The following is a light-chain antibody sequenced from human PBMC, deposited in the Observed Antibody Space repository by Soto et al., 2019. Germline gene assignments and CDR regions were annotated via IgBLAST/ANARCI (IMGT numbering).Light chain of an antibody. CDR1: QNIRNNN. CDR3: QQYGSSAPIT. Sequence: EIGVTQSACTLSLSPGERATLSCRASQNIRNNNLNWYQQKPGQAPRLLIYGASIRATGIPDRFSGSGSGTDFTLTISRLEPEDFALYYCQQYGSSAPITFGQGTRLENK. CDR2: GAS. V-gene: IGKV3-20*01. J-gene: IGKJ5*01.